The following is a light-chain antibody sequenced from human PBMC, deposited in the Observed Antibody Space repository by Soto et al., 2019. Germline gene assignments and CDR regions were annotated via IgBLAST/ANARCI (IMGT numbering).Light chain of an antibody. CDR1: QSVSSSY. J-gene: IGKJ2*01. Sequence: EIVLTQSPGTLSLSPGERATLSCRASQSVSSSYLAWYQQKPGQAPRLLIYGASSRATGIPDRFSGSGSGTDFTLTITRLEPEDFAVYYCHQYGISPLYTFGPGTKLEIK. V-gene: IGKV3-20*01. CDR3: HQYGISPLYT. CDR2: GAS.